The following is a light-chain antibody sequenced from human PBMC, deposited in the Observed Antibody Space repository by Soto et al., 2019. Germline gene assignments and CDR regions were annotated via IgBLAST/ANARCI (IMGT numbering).Light chain of an antibody. Sequence: EIVLTPSPATLSSSPWERATLSLRASQTVSSKLAWYQHKPGQAPRLLIYDTSNRATGIPARFSGSGSGTDFTLTISSLEPEDFAVYYCHQRKSWPRTFGQGTKV. V-gene: IGKV3-11*01. CDR3: HQRKSWPRT. CDR2: DTS. CDR1: QTVSSK. J-gene: IGKJ1*01.